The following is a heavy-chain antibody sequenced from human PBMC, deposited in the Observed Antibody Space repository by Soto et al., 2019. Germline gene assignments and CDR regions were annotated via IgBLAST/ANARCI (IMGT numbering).Heavy chain of an antibody. D-gene: IGHD5-18*01. J-gene: IGHJ6*02. CDR1: GGTFSSYA. CDR2: IIPIFGTA. Sequence: SVKVSCKASGGTFSSYAISWVRQAPGQGLEWMGGIIPIFGTANYAQKFQGRVTITADESTSTAYMELSSLRSEDTAVYYCARGDTAMVGYYYYGMDVWGQGTTVTVSS. V-gene: IGHV1-69*13. CDR3: ARGDTAMVGYYYYGMDV.